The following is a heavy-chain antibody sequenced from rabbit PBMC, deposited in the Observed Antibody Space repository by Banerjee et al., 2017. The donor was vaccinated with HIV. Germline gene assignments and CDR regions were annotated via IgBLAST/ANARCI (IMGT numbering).Heavy chain of an antibody. CDR3: VRLPAGYAGYGYDDYGMDL. CDR1: GFFFRKNDV. CDR2: IYVGSGST. V-gene: IGHV1S45*01. J-gene: IGHJ6*01. D-gene: IGHD6-1*01. Sequence: QEQLVVTGGDPVKPEGPLSLTCTASGFFFRKNDVMGWVRQAPGKGLELIACIYVGSGSTYYASWAKGRFTISKTSSTTVTLQMTSLTGADTATYFCVRLPAGYAGYGYDDYGMDLWGQGTLVTVS.